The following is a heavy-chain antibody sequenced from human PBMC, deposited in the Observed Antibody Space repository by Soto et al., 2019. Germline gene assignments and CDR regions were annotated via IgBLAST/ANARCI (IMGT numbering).Heavy chain of an antibody. CDR1: GFTFSSYG. V-gene: IGHV3-30*18. CDR2: ISYDGSNK. CDR3: AKNRRPNYYYGMDA. D-gene: IGHD6-25*01. J-gene: IGHJ6*02. Sequence: QVQLVESGGGVVQPGRSLRLSCAASGFTFSSYGMHWVRQAPGKGLEWVAVISYDGSNKYYADSVKSRFTISRHNSKTTMYLQMNSLRAEDTAVYYCAKNRRPNYYYGMDAWGQGTTVTVSS.